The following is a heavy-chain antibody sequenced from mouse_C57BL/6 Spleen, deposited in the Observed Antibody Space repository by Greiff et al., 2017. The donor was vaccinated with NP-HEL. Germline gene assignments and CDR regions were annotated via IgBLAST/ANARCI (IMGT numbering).Heavy chain of an antibody. V-gene: IGHV5-4*01. Sequence: EVHLVVSGGGLVKPGGSLKLSCAASGFTFSSYAMSWVRQTPEKRLEWVATISDGGSYTYYPDNVKGRFTISRDNAKNNLYLQMSHLKSEDTAMYYCARTYYDYDDAMDYWGQGTSVTVSS. CDR3: ARTYYDYDDAMDY. D-gene: IGHD2-4*01. CDR2: ISDGGSYT. J-gene: IGHJ4*01. CDR1: GFTFSSYA.